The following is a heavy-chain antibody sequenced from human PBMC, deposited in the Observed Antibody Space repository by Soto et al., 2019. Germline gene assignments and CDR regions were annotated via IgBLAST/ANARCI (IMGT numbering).Heavy chain of an antibody. D-gene: IGHD6-6*01. Sequence: SETLSLACSIYSGSLSGYYGRWIRQPPGKGLEWIGEISQSGNTNYSPSLKRRVSISIDTSKKQSSLNLASVSAADTAVYYCARAPKVSGSSQTRPDFWGQGTLVTVSS. CDR3: ARAPKVSGSSQTRPDF. J-gene: IGHJ4*02. CDR1: SGSLSGYY. V-gene: IGHV4-34*01. CDR2: ISQSGNT.